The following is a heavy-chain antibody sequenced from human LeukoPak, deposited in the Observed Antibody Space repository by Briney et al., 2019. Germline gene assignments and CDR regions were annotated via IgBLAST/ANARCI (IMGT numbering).Heavy chain of an antibody. CDR3: ARGGPAPHHITLIVVASFTDAFDI. Sequence: GASVKVSCKASGYTFTSYGISWVRQAPGQGLEWMGWISAYNGDTNYAQKLQGRVTMTTDTSTSTAYMELRSLRSDDTAVYYCARGGPAPHHITLIVVASFTDAFDIWGQGTMVSVSS. D-gene: IGHD3-22*01. J-gene: IGHJ3*02. V-gene: IGHV1-18*01. CDR2: ISAYNGDT. CDR1: GYTFTSYG.